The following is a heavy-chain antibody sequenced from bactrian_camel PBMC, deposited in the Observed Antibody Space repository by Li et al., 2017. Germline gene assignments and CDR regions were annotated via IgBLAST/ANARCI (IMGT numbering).Heavy chain of an antibody. D-gene: IGHD2*01. Sequence: HVQLVESGGGSVQAGESLRLSCLVSGYRYSTYCMGWFRQVPGNEREPLASIDAVGSTNCAESVKGRFTISQDKGANTWYLQMNSLKVEDTAMYYCGTDSLPYPVWCSYTSFSQGTQVTVS. CDR1: GYRYSTYC. J-gene: IGHJ4*01. CDR2: IDAVGST. V-gene: IGHV3S53*01.